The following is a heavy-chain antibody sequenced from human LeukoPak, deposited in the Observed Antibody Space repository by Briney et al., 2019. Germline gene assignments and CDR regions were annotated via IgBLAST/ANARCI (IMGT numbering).Heavy chain of an antibody. Sequence: ASVRVSCKASGYTFTGYYMHWVRQAPGQGLEWMGWISAYNGNTNYAQKLQGRVTMTTDTSTSTAYMELRSLRSDDTAVYYCARRDERGYCSSTSCYTFDYWGQGTLVTVSS. CDR3: ARRDERGYCSSTSCYTFDY. D-gene: IGHD2-2*02. CDR2: ISAYNGNT. J-gene: IGHJ4*02. V-gene: IGHV1-18*04. CDR1: GYTFTGYY.